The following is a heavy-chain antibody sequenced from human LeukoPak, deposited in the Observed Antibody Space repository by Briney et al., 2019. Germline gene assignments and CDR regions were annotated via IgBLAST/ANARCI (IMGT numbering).Heavy chain of an antibody. D-gene: IGHD3-22*01. Sequence: SETLSLTCSVSGGSISGNDDYWGWLRQPPGKGLEWIGYIHNSGSTYYNPSLKSRVTVSKDTPKNQFSLKLTSVTAADTAVYYCARVRTTMIVVEPWGQGTLVTVSP. CDR2: IHNSGST. V-gene: IGHV4-30-4*01. CDR1: GGSISGNDDY. CDR3: ARVRTTMIVVEP. J-gene: IGHJ5*02.